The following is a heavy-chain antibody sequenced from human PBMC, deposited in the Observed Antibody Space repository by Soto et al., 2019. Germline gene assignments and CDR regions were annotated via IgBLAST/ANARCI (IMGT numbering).Heavy chain of an antibody. J-gene: IGHJ3*02. CDR3: ARTPYSTLDAFDI. V-gene: IGHV2-26*01. CDR1: GFSLSNARMG. CDR2: IFSNDEK. Sequence: QVTLKESGPVLVKPTETLTLTCTVSGFSLSNARMGVSWIRQPPGKALEWLAHIFSNDEKSYSTSLKSRLTXSXDXXKSQVVLTMTNMDPVDTATYYCARTPYSTLDAFDIWGQGTMVTVSS. D-gene: IGHD2-21*01.